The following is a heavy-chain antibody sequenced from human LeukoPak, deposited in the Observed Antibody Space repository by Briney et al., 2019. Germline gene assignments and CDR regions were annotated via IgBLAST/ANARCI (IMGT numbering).Heavy chain of an antibody. CDR2: IKPDGSEK. CDR1: GFTFNYYW. V-gene: IGHV3-7*03. J-gene: IGHJ6*02. CDR3: ARDGHYFAMDV. Sequence: PGGSLRLSCAASGFTFNYYWMSWVRQTPGKGLEWLANIKPDGSEKYYVDSVRGRFTISRDNAKSSVHLQMNGLRAEDTAIYYCARDGHYFAMDVWGQGTTVTVSS.